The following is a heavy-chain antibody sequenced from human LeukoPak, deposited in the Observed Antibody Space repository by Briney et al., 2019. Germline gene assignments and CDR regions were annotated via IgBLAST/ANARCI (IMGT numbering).Heavy chain of an antibody. CDR3: ARAPSRYDVLTGYYGGWFDS. D-gene: IGHD3-9*01. CDR1: GGSFSGYY. V-gene: IGHV4-34*01. Sequence: SETLSLTCAVYGGSFSGYYWSWLRQPPGQGLEWIGEINHSGSSNYNPSLKSRVTISVDTSKNQYSLKLSSVTAADMAVYYCARAPSRYDVLTGYYGGWFDSWGQGTLVTVSS. J-gene: IGHJ5*01. CDR2: INHSGSS.